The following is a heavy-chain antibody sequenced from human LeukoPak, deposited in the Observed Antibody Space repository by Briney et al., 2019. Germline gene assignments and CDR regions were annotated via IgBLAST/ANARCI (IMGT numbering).Heavy chain of an antibody. V-gene: IGHV4-59*01. Sequence: SETLSLTCTVSGGSLIPYYWSWIRQPPGKGLEWIGYIYHSGTTNYSPPLKGRATLSVDASKNQISLRLSSVTAADTAVYFCARVDSGTYYMPFDYWGQGSLVTVSS. CDR3: ARVDSGTYYMPFDY. J-gene: IGHJ4*02. D-gene: IGHD1-26*01. CDR1: GGSLIPYY. CDR2: IYHSGTT.